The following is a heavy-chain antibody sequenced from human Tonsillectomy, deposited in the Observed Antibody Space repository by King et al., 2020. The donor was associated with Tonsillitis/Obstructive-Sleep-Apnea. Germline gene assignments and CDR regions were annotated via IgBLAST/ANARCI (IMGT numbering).Heavy chain of an antibody. CDR1: GFTFSSYE. CDR2: ISSSGSTI. J-gene: IGHJ6*02. V-gene: IGHV3-48*03. Sequence: VQLVESGGGLVQPGGSLRLSCAASGFTFSSYEMNWVRQAPGKGLEGFSYISSSGSTIYYADSLKGRFTISRDNAKNSLYLQMNSLRAEDTAVYYCARDQRVRGVIIKVRAYGMDVWGQGTTVTVSS. D-gene: IGHD3-10*01. CDR3: ARDQRVRGVIIKVRAYGMDV.